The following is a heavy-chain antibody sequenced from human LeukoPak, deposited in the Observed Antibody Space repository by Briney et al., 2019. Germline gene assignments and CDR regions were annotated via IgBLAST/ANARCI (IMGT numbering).Heavy chain of an antibody. CDR2: IYPGDSDT. CDR3: ARQIVPSSSWYDY. CDR1: GYSFPSYW. V-gene: IGHV5-51*01. Sequence: GESLKISCKGSGYSFPSYWIGWVRQMPGKGLEWMGIIYPGDSDTRYSPSFQGQVTISADKSISTAYLQWSSLKASDTAMSYCARQIVPSSSWYDYWGQGTLVTVSS. J-gene: IGHJ4*02. D-gene: IGHD6-13*01.